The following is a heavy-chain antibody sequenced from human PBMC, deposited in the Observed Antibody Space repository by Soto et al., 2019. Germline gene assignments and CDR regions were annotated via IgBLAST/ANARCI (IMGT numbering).Heavy chain of an antibody. CDR2: ISGSGGST. CDR1: GFTFSSYA. V-gene: IGHV3-23*01. J-gene: IGHJ5*02. Sequence: PGGSLRLSCAASGFTFSSYAMSWVRQAPGKGLEWVSAISGSGGSTYYADSVKGRFTISRDNSKNTLYLQMNSLRAEDTAVYYCTKGAPSGLRYFDWNLNWFDPWGQGTLVTVSS. D-gene: IGHD3-9*01. CDR3: TKGAPSGLRYFDWNLNWFDP.